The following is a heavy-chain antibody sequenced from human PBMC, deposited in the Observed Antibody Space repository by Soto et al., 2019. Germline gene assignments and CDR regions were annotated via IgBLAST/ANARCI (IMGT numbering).Heavy chain of an antibody. CDR2: IYHSGST. CDR3: ARGTDYGDKQDWXXP. CDR1: GGSISSGGYS. D-gene: IGHD4-17*01. J-gene: IGHJ5*02. V-gene: IGHV4-30-2*01. Sequence: SETLSLTCAVSGGSISSGGYSWSWIRQPPGKGLEWIGYIYHSGSTYYNPSLKSRVTILVDRSKNQFSLKLSSVTAADMAVYYCARGTDYGDKQDWXXPWGQGTXVTV.